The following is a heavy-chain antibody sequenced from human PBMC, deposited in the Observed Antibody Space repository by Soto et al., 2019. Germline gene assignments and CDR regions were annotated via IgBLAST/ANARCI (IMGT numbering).Heavy chain of an antibody. CDR1: GFSFTAYW. Sequence: PGESLKISCRGFGFSFTAYWIDWVRQMPGKGLEWMGRIDPSDSDTSYSPSFQGHVTFPADKSTSTAYLQWNSLKPSDSAIYYCARSQLDRFDPWGQGTQVTVSS. D-gene: IGHD1-1*01. J-gene: IGHJ5*02. V-gene: IGHV5-10-1*01. CDR3: ARSQLDRFDP. CDR2: IDPSDSDT.